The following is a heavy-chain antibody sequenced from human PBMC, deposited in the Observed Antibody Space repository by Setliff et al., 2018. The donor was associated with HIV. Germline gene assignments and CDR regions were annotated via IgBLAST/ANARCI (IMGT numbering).Heavy chain of an antibody. V-gene: IGHV1-69*05. CDR1: GGTFSSYG. Sequence: SVKVSCKTSGGTFSSYGISWVRQAPGQGLEWMGGIIPMFGTGFYAQKFQGRVTITTDESRSTAYMELSSLSSEDTAVYYCARVYGYDSSGYVDYWGQGTLVTVSS. D-gene: IGHD3-22*01. CDR3: ARVYGYDSSGYVDY. CDR2: IIPMFGTG. J-gene: IGHJ4*02.